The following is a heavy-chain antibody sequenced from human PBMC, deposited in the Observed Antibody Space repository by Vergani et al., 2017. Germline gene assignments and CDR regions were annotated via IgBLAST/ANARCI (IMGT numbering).Heavy chain of an antibody. CDR3: AREGGLGYCSGGSCRS. V-gene: IGHV3-9*01. Sequence: EVQLVESGGGLVQPGRSLRLSCAASGFTFDDYAMHWVRQAPGKGLEWVSGISWNSGSIGYADSVKGRFTISRDNSKNTLYLQMNSLRAEDTAVYYCAREGGLGYCSGGSCRSWGQGTLVTVSS. D-gene: IGHD2-15*01. CDR2: ISWNSGSI. CDR1: GFTFDDYA. J-gene: IGHJ5*02.